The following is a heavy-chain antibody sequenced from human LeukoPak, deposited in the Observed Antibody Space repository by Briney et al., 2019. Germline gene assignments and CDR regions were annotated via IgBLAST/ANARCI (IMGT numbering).Heavy chain of an antibody. J-gene: IGHJ4*02. CDR3: ARGRGYSSWYYFDY. CDR2: INHSGST. Sequence: PSETLSLTCAVYGGSFSGYYWSWIRQPPGKGLEWIGEINHSGSTNYNPFLKSRVTISVDTSKNQFSLKLSSVTAADTAVYYCARGRGYSSWYYFDYWGQGTLVTVSS. D-gene: IGHD5-18*01. CDR1: GGSFSGYY. V-gene: IGHV4-34*01.